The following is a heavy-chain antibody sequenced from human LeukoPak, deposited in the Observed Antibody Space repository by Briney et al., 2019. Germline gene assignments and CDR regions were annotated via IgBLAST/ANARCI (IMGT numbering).Heavy chain of an antibody. V-gene: IGHV4-34*01. J-gene: IGHJ4*02. D-gene: IGHD4-11*01. CDR1: GGSLSGYY. Sequence: SETLSLTCAVYGGSLSGYYWTWIRQPPGKGLEWIGEIKERERTNYNPSLKCRVTISIDTSKNQFSLKLTSVTAADTAVYYCAREGLRNVHSPLGYWGQGTLVTVPS. CDR3: AREGLRNVHSPLGY. CDR2: IKERERT.